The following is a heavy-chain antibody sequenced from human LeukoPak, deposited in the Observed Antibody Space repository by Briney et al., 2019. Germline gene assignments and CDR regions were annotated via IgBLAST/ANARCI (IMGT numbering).Heavy chain of an antibody. D-gene: IGHD1-7*01. CDR3: ARVLLELPGIDSFDM. CDR1: GFRLGSYS. V-gene: IGHV3-48*02. Sequence: PGGSLRLSCGASGFRLGSYSMDWVRQAPGKGLEWVSHINSGSSTIYYADAVKGRFTISRDNAGNSLYLQMNSLRDEETAVYYCARVLLELPGIDSFDMWGQGTMVTVSS. J-gene: IGHJ3*02. CDR2: INSGSSTI.